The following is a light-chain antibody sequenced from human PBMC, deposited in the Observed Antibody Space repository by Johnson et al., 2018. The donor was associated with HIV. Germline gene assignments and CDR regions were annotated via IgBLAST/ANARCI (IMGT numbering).Light chain of an antibody. CDR2: DNN. Sequence: QSVLTQPPSVSAAPGQKVTISCSGSSSNIGNNYVSWYQQFPGTAPKLLIYDNNKRPSGIRDRFSGSKSGTSATLGITGLQTGDEADYYCGTWDSSLSASYVFGTGTKVTVL. CDR3: GTWDSSLSASYV. J-gene: IGLJ1*01. CDR1: SSNIGNNY. V-gene: IGLV1-51*01.